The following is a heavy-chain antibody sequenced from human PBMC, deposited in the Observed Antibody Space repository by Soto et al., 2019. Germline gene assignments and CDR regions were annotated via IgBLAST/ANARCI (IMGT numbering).Heavy chain of an antibody. V-gene: IGHV2-5*01. CDR1: GFSLSTSGVD. J-gene: IGHJ4*02. CDR3: AHRRPYSNSPEYFFDY. Sequence: QITVKESGPTLVKPTQTLTLTCTFSGFSLSTSGVDVGWIRQPPGKALEWLALIYWYDDKRYKPSLKSRLTTNKGTSRNQVFLTMTNMDPLNTATYYCAHRRPYSNSPEYFFDYWGQGTLVTVSS. CDR2: IYWYDDK. D-gene: IGHD6-6*01.